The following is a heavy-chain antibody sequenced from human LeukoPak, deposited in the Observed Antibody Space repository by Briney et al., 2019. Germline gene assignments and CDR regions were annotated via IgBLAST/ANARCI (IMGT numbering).Heavy chain of an antibody. CDR2: ISSSSIYV. J-gene: IGHJ4*02. CDR3: AKWTGDLAFDY. D-gene: IGHD3/OR15-3a*01. CDR1: GFTFSDYD. Sequence: GGSLRLSCAASGFTFSDYDMNWVRQAPGKGLEWVSSISSSSIYVSYADSVKGRYTISRDNAKNSLYLQMNSLRAEDTAVYYCAKWTGDLAFDYWGQGTLVTVSS. V-gene: IGHV3-21*01.